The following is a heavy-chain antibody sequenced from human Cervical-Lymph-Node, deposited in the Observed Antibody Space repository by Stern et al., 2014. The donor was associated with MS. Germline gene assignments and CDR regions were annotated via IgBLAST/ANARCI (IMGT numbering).Heavy chain of an antibody. J-gene: IGHJ4*02. CDR2: MNPYSGNA. CDR3: ARGRELLSLDY. D-gene: IGHD1-26*01. CDR1: GYTFTSYD. Sequence: VQLVESGAEVKKPGASVKVSCKASGYTFTSYDINWVRQGTGQGLEWMGWMNPYSGNAVYAQKFQGRATMTRDTSTSTAYLELTSLRSEDTAVFYCARGRELLSLDYWGQGTLVTFSS. V-gene: IGHV1-8*01.